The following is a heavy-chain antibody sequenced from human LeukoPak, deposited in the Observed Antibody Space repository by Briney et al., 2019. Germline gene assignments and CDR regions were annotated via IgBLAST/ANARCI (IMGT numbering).Heavy chain of an antibody. CDR1: GFTFSDYA. V-gene: IGHV3-23*01. D-gene: IGHD4-17*01. CDR3: AKDIGDYGDYPDF. J-gene: IGHJ4*02. Sequence: GGSLRLSCAASGFTFSDYAMTWVRQSPGKGLECVSTISSSGGSAHSGDSVKGRFTISRDNYKNTLYLHMNRLRDGDTAVFFCAKDIGDYGDYPDFWGQGTLVTVSS. CDR2: ISSSGGSA.